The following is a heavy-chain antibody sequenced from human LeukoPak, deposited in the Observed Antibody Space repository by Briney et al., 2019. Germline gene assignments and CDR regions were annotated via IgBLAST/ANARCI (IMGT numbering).Heavy chain of an antibody. D-gene: IGHD6-25*01. CDR1: GGSLNGHY. J-gene: IGHJ5*02. V-gene: IGHV4-34*01. CDR3: AKNEQSGFSFDP. CDR2: GSESGGT. Sequence: SETLSLTCAVYGGSLNGHYWSWIRQPPGKGLEWIGEGSESGGTKFNPSLKGRVTISADTSKNQFSLRLSSVTAADTAVYYCAKNEQSGFSFDPWGQGTLVTVSS.